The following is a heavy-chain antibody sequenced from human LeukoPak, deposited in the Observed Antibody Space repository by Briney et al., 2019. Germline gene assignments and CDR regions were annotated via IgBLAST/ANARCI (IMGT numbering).Heavy chain of an antibody. CDR2: ISSSGSTI. D-gene: IGHD3-3*01. Sequence: PGGSLRLSCAASGFMFSSYWMSWVRQAPGKGLEWVSYISSSGSTIYYADSVKGRFTISRDNAKNSLYLQMNSLRAEDTAVYYCARDNFDFWSGYYRENYYYYGMDVWGQGTTVTVSS. CDR1: GFMFSSYW. CDR3: ARDNFDFWSGYYRENYYYYGMDV. J-gene: IGHJ6*02. V-gene: IGHV3-48*03.